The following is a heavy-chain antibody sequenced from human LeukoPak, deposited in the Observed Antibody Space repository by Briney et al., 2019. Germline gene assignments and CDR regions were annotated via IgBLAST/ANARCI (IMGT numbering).Heavy chain of an antibody. CDR3: ARDLHDSTRDYYGSGSYWGY. V-gene: IGHV1-46*01. J-gene: IGHJ4*02. Sequence: GASVKVSCKASGYTFTSYYMHWVRQAPGQGLEWMGIINPRGGSTSYAQKFQGRVTMTRDMSTSTAYMELSSLRSEDTAVYYCARDLHDSTRDYYGSGSYWGYWGQGTLVTVSS. D-gene: IGHD3-10*01. CDR2: INPRGGST. CDR1: GYTFTSYY.